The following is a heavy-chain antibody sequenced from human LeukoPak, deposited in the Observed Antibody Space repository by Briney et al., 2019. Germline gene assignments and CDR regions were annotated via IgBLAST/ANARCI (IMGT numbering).Heavy chain of an antibody. D-gene: IGHD2-2*01. J-gene: IGHJ4*02. CDR1: GFTFSSYS. Sequence: GGSLRLSCAASGFTFSSYSMNWVRQAPGKGLEWVSSISSSSSYIYYADSVKGRFTISRDNAKNSLYLQMNSLRAEDTAVYYCARDLCASCYFFDYWGQGTLVTVSS. CDR3: ARDLCASCYFFDY. V-gene: IGHV3-21*01. CDR2: ISSSSSYI.